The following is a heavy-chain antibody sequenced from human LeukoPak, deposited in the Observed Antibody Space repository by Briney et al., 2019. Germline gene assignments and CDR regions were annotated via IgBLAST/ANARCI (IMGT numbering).Heavy chain of an antibody. Sequence: SETLSLTCTVSGASISSYYWSWLRQPPGKGLEWIGYIYHSGSTYYNPSLKSRVTISVDTSKNQFSLKLSSVTAADTAVYYCAGANNARYFDYWGQGTLVTVSS. D-gene: IGHD4/OR15-4a*01. CDR3: AGANNARYFDY. J-gene: IGHJ4*02. CDR1: GASISSYY. CDR2: IYHSGST. V-gene: IGHV4-59*04.